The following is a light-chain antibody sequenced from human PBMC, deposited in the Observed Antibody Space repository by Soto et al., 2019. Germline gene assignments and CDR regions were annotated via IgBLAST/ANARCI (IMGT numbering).Light chain of an antibody. V-gene: IGKV1-5*03. CDR2: KAS. CDR3: QQYADYSPVT. CDR1: QSISSW. J-gene: IGKJ4*01. Sequence: DIQMTQSPSTLSASVGDRVTITCRASQSISSWLAWYQQKPGKAPKLLIYKASNLESGVPSRFSGSRSGTEFTLTISSLQPDDFASYYCQQYADYSPVTFGGGTKVEIK.